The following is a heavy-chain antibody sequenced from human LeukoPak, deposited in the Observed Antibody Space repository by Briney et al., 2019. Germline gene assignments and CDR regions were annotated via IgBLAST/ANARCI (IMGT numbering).Heavy chain of an antibody. D-gene: IGHD2-15*01. CDR3: ARRDCSGGSCYSTRGFDP. J-gene: IGHJ5*02. V-gene: IGHV5-51*01. CDR1: GYSFTNYW. Sequence: RGGSLKIFRKGSGYSFTNYWIGWVRQVPGKGLEWRGIIYHGDYDTRYSPSFKGKVTISVAKSNSTAYLQWSSLKASNTAMYYCARRDCSGGSCYSTRGFDPWGQGTLVTVSS. CDR2: IYHGDYDT.